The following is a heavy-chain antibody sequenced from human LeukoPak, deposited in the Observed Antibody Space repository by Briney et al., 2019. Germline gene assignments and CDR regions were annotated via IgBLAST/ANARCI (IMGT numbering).Heavy chain of an antibody. CDR1: SGSISSGGYY. CDR3: ARNKGGIFGVVIIGPLQAYMDV. J-gene: IGHJ6*03. V-gene: IGHV4-30-2*01. D-gene: IGHD3-3*01. Sequence: KPSQTLSLTCTVSSGSISSGGYYWSWIRQPPGKGLEWIGYIYHSGSSYYNPSLKSRVTISADRSKNQFSLKLSSVTAADTAVYYCARNKGGIFGVVIIGPLQAYMDVWGKGTTVTVSS. CDR2: IYHSGSS.